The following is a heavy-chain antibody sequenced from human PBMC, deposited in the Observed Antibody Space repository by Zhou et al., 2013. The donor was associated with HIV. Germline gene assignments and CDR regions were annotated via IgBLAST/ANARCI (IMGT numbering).Heavy chain of an antibody. CDR2: IIPIFGTA. V-gene: IGHV1-69*05. Sequence: QVQLVQSGAEVKKPGSSVKVSCKASGGTFSSYAISWVRQAPGQGLEWMGGIIPIFGTANYAQKFQGRVTITTDESTSTAYMELSSLRSEDTAVYYCARSDGIVVVPAAIWFDYWGQGTLVTVSS. CDR3: ARSDGIVVVPAAIWFDY. CDR1: GGTFSSYA. D-gene: IGHD2-2*02. J-gene: IGHJ4*02.